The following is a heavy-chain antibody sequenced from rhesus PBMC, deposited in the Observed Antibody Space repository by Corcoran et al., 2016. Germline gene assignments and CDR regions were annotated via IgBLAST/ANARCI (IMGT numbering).Heavy chain of an antibody. CDR3: ARGASGAGDY. D-gene: IGHD6-31*01. CDR1: GFAFSSYG. J-gene: IGHJ4*01. Sequence: EVKRVESGGGLVQPGGYLRLSCVVSGFAFSSYGFHWAPQAPGKGRQWVSAIETNGDTTLYTDSVKGRFSISRENAKNTLYRRMDSLKVEDTAVYYCARGASGAGDYWGQGVLVTVSS. V-gene: IGHV3-22*01. CDR2: IETNGDTT.